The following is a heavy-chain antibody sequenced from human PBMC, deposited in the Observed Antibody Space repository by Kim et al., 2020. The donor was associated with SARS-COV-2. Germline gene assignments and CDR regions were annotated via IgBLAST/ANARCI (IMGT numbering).Heavy chain of an antibody. V-gene: IGHV3-23*01. CDR2: ITSSGSST. D-gene: IGHD6-19*01. CDR1: ASTFSTFA. CDR3: AKSRGNAWDFDY. J-gene: IGHJ4*02. Sequence: GGSLRLSCAASASTFSTFAMNWVRQAPGRGLDWVSSITSSGSSTRSADSVKGRFTTSRDNSKNTLYLQMNNLRAEDTAVYYCAKSRGNAWDFDYWGPGTLVTVSS.